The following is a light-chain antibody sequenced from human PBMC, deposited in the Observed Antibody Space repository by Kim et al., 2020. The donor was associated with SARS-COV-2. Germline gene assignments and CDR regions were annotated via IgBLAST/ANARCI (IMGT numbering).Light chain of an antibody. CDR2: GAS. CDR1: QSVSSN. Sequence: VSPGERATRSCRASQSVSSNVAWYQPKPGQAPRLLIYGASTRATGLPARFSGSGSGTEFTLTISSLQSEDFAGYYCQQYNNWPMYSFGQGTKLEI. J-gene: IGKJ2*01. CDR3: QQYNNWPMYS. V-gene: IGKV3-15*01.